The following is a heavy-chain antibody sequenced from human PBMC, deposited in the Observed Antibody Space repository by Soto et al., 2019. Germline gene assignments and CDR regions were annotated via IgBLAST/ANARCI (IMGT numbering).Heavy chain of an antibody. V-gene: IGHV3-30*18. CDR1: GFTFSSYG. CDR2: ISYDGSNK. CDR3: AKDLLVDIVVVPAAKYGMDV. Sequence: PGVSLRLSCAASGFTFSSYGMHWVRQAPGKGLEWVAVISYDGSNKYYADSVKGRFTISRDNSKNTLYLQMNSLRAEDTAVYYCAKDLLVDIVVVPAAKYGMDVWGQGTTVTVSS. D-gene: IGHD2-2*03. J-gene: IGHJ6*02.